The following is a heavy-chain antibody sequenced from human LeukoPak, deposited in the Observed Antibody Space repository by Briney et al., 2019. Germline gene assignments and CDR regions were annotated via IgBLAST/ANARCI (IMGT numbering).Heavy chain of an antibody. D-gene: IGHD3-22*01. CDR1: GFTFSIYA. J-gene: IGHJ4*02. CDR2: ISGSGGTA. V-gene: IGHV3-23*01. CDR3: AKKGYYDGSGYYMYYFDY. Sequence: GGSLRLSCAASGFTFSIYAMSWVRQAPGKGLEWVSAISGSGGTANYADSVKGRFTISRDNSKNTLYPQMNSLRAEDTAVYYCAKKGYYDGSGYYMYYFDYWGQGTLVTVSS.